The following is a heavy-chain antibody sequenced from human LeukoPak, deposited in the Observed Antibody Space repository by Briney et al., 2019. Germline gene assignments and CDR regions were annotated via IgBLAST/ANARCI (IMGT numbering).Heavy chain of an antibody. CDR2: IWGADDKT. Sequence: PGGSLRLSCVASGFTFSNYAMTWVRKAPGKGLELVSGIWGADDKTVYGDAVKGRFTISRDNSKNTLYLQMNSLKADDTAVYYCAKTQGYYDAWGQGALVTVSS. D-gene: IGHD2-15*01. V-gene: IGHV3-23*01. J-gene: IGHJ5*02. CDR1: GFTFSNYA. CDR3: AKTQGYYDA.